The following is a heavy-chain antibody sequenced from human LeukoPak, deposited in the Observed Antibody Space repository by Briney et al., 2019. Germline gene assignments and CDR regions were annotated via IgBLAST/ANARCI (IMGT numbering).Heavy chain of an antibody. CDR2: ISYDGSNK. CDR3: AREVVSSSTSCYLGEVDY. J-gene: IGHJ4*02. V-gene: IGHV3-30-3*01. D-gene: IGHD2-2*01. CDR1: GFTFSSYA. Sequence: GGSLRLSCAASGFTFSSYAMHWVRQAPGKGLEWVAVISYDGSNKYYADSVKGRFTISRDNSKNTLYLQMNSLRAEDTAVYYCAREVVSSSTSCYLGEVDYWGQGTLVTVSS.